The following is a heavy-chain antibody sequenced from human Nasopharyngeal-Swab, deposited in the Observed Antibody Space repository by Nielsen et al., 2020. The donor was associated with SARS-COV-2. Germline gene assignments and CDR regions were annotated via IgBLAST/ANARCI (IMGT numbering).Heavy chain of an antibody. J-gene: IGHJ2*01. CDR3: ASRGAATDPSTRDLPYSSRTFSL. Sequence: GRTLRLSCAASGFTVSSSYMSWVRQAPGKGLEWVSTIHCDGNTYYADSVRGRFTSSRDNSRTTLSLEMNSLRAEDPTVYYCASRGAATDPSTRDLPYSSRTFSLWDRVTLVTVSS. CDR2: IHCDGNT. D-gene: IGHD6-13*01. V-gene: IGHV3-53*01. CDR1: GFTVSSSY.